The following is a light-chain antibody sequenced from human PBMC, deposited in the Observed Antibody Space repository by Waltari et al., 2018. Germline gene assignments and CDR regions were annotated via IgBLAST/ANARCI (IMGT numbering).Light chain of an antibody. CDR2: DVT. Sequence: QSALTQPRSVSGSPGQAVTISCTGTSSDVGGYNFVSWYQQHPGKAPKLMIYDVTKRPSWVPDRFSGSQSGNTPSLSISGLQAEDEADYYCCSYAGSYTYVFGTGTKVTVL. J-gene: IGLJ1*01. CDR1: SSDVGGYNF. CDR3: CSYAGSYTYV. V-gene: IGLV2-11*01.